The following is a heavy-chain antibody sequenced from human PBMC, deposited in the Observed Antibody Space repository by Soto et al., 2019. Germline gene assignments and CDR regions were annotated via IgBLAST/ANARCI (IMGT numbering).Heavy chain of an antibody. CDR1: DGSISSSNW. D-gene: IGHD3-9*01. V-gene: IGHV4-4*02. J-gene: IGHJ4*02. CDR3: ARTQGGYDILTGYQVKNYFDY. Sequence: SETLSLTCAVSDGSISSSNWWRWVRQPPGKGLEWIGEIYHSGSTNYNPSLKSRVTISVDKSKNQFSLKLSSVTAADTAVYYCARTQGGYDILTGYQVKNYFDYWGQGTLVTVSS. CDR2: IYHSGST.